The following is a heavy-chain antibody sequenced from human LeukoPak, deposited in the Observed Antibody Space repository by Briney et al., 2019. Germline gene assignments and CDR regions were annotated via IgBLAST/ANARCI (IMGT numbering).Heavy chain of an antibody. CDR2: ISSNGGST. V-gene: IGHV3-64*01. CDR1: GFTFSSYA. J-gene: IGHJ5*02. Sequence: GGSLRLSCAASGFTFSSYAMHWVRQAPGKGLEYVSAISSNGGSTYYANSVKGRLTISRDNSKNTLYLQMGSLRAEDMAVYYCAREEANWNDEGGWFDPWGQGTLVTVSS. CDR3: AREEANWNDEGGWFDP. D-gene: IGHD1-1*01.